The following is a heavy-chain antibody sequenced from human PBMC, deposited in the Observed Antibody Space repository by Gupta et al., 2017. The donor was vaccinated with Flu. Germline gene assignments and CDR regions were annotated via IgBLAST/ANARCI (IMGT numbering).Heavy chain of an antibody. V-gene: IGHV1-46*01. Sequence: QVQLVQSGAEVRKPGASVRVSCTASGYTFSSKYMRWVRQAPVQGLEWMGMFNPSGGATTYAQKFQGRVTMTRDTPASTVYMDLSSVRPEDTATYYCARDEYSGNYSWERRFEIWGQGTMVTVSS. J-gene: IGHJ3*02. CDR1: GYTFSSKY. D-gene: IGHD1-26*01. CDR2: FNPSGGAT. CDR3: ARDEYSGNYSWERRFEI.